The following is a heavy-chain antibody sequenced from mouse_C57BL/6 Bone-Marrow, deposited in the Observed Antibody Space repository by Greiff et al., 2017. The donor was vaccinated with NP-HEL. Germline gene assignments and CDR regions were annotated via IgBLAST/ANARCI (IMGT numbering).Heavy chain of an antibody. CDR3: AREGGLRRRTYAMDY. CDR2: INYDGSST. J-gene: IGHJ4*01. D-gene: IGHD2-4*01. V-gene: IGHV5-16*01. CDR1: GFTFSDYY. Sequence: EVHLVESEGGLVQPGSSMKLSCTASGFTFSDYYMAWVRQVPEKGLEWVANINYDGSSTYYLDSLKSRFIISRDNAKNILYLQMISLKSEDTATYYCAREGGLRRRTYAMDYWGQGTSVTVSS.